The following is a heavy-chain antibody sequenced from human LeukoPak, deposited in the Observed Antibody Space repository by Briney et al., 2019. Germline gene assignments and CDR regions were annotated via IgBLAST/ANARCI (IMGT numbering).Heavy chain of an antibody. CDR2: IRSKAYGGTT. V-gene: IGHV3-49*04. D-gene: IGHD4-17*01. CDR3: SRVIHVTSPLLDY. J-gene: IGHJ4*02. Sequence: GGSLRLSCAASGFTFSSYGMSWVRQAPGKGLEWVGLIRSKAYGGTTDYAASLKGRFTISRDDSKSIAYLQMNSLKTEDTAVYYCSRVIHVTSPLLDYWGQGSLVTVSS. CDR1: GFTFSSYG.